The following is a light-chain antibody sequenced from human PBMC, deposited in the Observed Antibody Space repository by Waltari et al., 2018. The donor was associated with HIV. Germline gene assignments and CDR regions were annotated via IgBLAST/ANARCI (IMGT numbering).Light chain of an antibody. CDR1: QMVLKSSNNKNY. V-gene: IGKV4-1*01. CDR3: QQYYSTPLT. Sequence: DVVMTQSPDSLAVSLGERATINCKSGQMVLKSSNNKNYLAWYQQKPGHPPRVLIYWASARESGVPDRFSASGSGTDFTLTISNLQAEDVAVYYCQQYYSTPLTFGGGTKVEIK. J-gene: IGKJ4*01. CDR2: WAS.